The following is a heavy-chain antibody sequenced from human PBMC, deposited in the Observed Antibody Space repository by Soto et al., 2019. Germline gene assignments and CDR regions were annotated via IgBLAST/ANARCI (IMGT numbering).Heavy chain of an antibody. V-gene: IGHV1-18*04. CDR3: ARYREYYYDSSGNYYYHYGLDV. Sequence: QVQLVESGAEVKKPGASVKVSCKASGYTFTDYGISWVRQAPGQGLEWMGWISGYNGNTKYAQKFQGRVTMTTDTPTNTAYMELRSLRSDDTAVYYCARYREYYYDSSGNYYYHYGLDVWGQGTTVTVS. D-gene: IGHD3-22*01. CDR2: ISGYNGNT. CDR1: GYTFTDYG. J-gene: IGHJ6*02.